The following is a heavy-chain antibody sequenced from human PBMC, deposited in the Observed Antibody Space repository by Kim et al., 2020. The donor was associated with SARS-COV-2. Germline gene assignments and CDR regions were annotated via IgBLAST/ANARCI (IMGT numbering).Heavy chain of an antibody. D-gene: IGHD3-3*01. Sequence: SETLSLTCTVSGGSISSYYWSWIRQPPGKGLEWIGYIYYSGSTNYNPSLKSRVTISVDTSKNQFSLKLSSVTAADTAVYYCARGVPYYDFWSGSYYFDYWGQGTLVTVSS. CDR3: ARGVPYYDFWSGSYYFDY. CDR2: IYYSGST. CDR1: GGSISSYY. V-gene: IGHV4-59*01. J-gene: IGHJ4*02.